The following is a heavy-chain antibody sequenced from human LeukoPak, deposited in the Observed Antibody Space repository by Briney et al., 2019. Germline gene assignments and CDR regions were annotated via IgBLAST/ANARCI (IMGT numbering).Heavy chain of an antibody. D-gene: IGHD3-22*01. CDR1: GFTFSSYW. CDR3: ARVRGYYDSSGYLTNCFDY. J-gene: IGHJ4*02. CDR2: IKQDGSEK. Sequence: GGSLRLSCAASGFTFSSYWMSWVRQAPGKGLEWVANIKQDGSEKYYVDSVKGRFTISRDNAKNSLYLQMNSLRAEDTAVYYCARVRGYYDSSGYLTNCFDYWGQGTLVTVSS. V-gene: IGHV3-7*01.